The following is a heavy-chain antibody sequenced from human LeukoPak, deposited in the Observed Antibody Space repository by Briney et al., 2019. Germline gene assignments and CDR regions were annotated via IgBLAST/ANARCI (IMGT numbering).Heavy chain of an antibody. V-gene: IGHV3-23*01. D-gene: IGHD5-18*01. J-gene: IGHJ4*02. CDR3: AKDNLVDTAMVMMITPGVFDY. CDR1: GFTFSSYA. Sequence: GGSLRLSCAASGFTFSSYAMSWVRQAPGKGLEWVSAISGSGGSTYYADSVKGRFTISRDNSKNTLYLQMNSLRAEDTAVYYCAKDNLVDTAMVMMITPGVFDYWGQGTLVTVSS. CDR2: ISGSGGST.